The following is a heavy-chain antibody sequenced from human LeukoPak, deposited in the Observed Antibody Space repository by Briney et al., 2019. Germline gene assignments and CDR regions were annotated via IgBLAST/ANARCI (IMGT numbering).Heavy chain of an antibody. D-gene: IGHD5-18*01. CDR3: ARVRSYGLYYFDY. CDR1: GGSFSGYY. J-gene: IGHJ4*02. Sequence: SETLSLTCAVYGGSFSGYYWSWIRQPPGKELEWIGEINHSGSTNYNPSLKSRVTISVDTSKNQFSLKLSSVTAADTAVYYCARVRSYGLYYFDYWGQGTLVTVSS. V-gene: IGHV4-34*01. CDR2: INHSGST.